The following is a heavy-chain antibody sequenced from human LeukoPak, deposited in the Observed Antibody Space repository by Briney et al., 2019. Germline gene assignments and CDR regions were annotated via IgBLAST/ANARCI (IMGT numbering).Heavy chain of an antibody. Sequence: GGSLRLSCAASGFTFSNYAMHWVRQAPGKGLEWVALIWYAGNNKYYTDSVKGRFTISRDNSKNTLYLQMNSLRADDTAVYYCARDLRRDCSTTTCYAFDYWGQGTLVTVSS. J-gene: IGHJ4*02. D-gene: IGHD2-2*01. CDR1: GFTFSNYA. CDR3: ARDLRRDCSTTTCYAFDY. V-gene: IGHV3-33*08. CDR2: IWYAGNNK.